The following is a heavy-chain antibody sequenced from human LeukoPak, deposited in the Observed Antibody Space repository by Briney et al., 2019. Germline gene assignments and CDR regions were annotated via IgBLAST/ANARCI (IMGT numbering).Heavy chain of an antibody. D-gene: IGHD6-19*01. CDR1: GFTFSSYA. V-gene: IGHV3-23*01. Sequence: GGSLRLSCAASGFTFSSYAMSWVRQAPGKGLEWVSAISGSGGSTYYADSVKGRFTISRDNSKNTLYLQMNSLRAEDTAVYYSAKDRLGAVAGTEGMGYWGQGTLVTVSS. CDR2: ISGSGGST. CDR3: AKDRLGAVAGTEGMGY. J-gene: IGHJ4*02.